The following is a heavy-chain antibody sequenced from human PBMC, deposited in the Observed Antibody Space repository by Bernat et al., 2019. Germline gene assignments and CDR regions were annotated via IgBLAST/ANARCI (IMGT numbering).Heavy chain of an antibody. CDR1: GGSISSRSYY. D-gene: IGHD6-19*01. Sequence: QLQLQESGPGLVRPSETLSLTCTVSGGSISSRSYYWGWIRQPPGKGLEWIGTIYYSGSTYYNPSLKSRVTISVDTSKNQFSLKLSSVTAADTAVYYCARDGGWYPATPQFDYWGQGTLVTVSS. CDR2: IYYSGST. V-gene: IGHV4-39*02. J-gene: IGHJ4*02. CDR3: ARDGGWYPATPQFDY.